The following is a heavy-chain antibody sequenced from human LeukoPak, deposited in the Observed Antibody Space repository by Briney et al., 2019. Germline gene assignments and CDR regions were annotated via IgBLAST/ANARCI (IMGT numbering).Heavy chain of an antibody. CDR3: ARERYCSSTSCIDNDAFDI. CDR1: GGSISSYY. D-gene: IGHD2-2*01. Sequence: PSETLSLTCTVSGGSISSYYWSWIRQPPGKGLEWIGYIYYSGSTNYNPSLKSRVTISVDTSKNQFSLKLSSVTAADTAVYYCARERYCSSTSCIDNDAFDIWGQGTMVTVPS. J-gene: IGHJ3*02. V-gene: IGHV4-59*01. CDR2: IYYSGST.